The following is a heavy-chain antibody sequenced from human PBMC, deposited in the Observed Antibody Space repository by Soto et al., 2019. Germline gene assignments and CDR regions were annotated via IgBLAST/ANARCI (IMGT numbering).Heavy chain of an antibody. Sequence: SQTLSLTCAISGDSVSSNSATWNWIRQSPSRGLEWLGRTYYRSKWNYDYAVSVTSRITINPDTSRNQFSLQLKSVTPEDTAVYYCAKEGHWNFYYFHGLDAWGQGTTVTVSS. J-gene: IGHJ6*02. CDR1: GDSVSSNSAT. CDR3: AKEGHWNFYYFHGLDA. V-gene: IGHV6-1*01. D-gene: IGHD1-7*01. CDR2: TYYRSKWNY.